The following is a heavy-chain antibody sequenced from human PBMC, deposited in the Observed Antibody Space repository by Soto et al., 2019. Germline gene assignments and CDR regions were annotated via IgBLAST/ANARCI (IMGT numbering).Heavy chain of an antibody. CDR1: GFTVSSHY. V-gene: IGHV3-53*04. D-gene: IGHD6-19*01. Sequence: EVQVVESGGGLVQPGGSLRLSCAASGFTVSSHYMSWVRQAPGKGLEWVSVIFTGGATYYADSVKGRCTISRHSSKNTVYLQMNSLRAEDTAVYYCARDRYSSGWLDAFDIWGQGTMVTVSS. J-gene: IGHJ3*02. CDR3: ARDRYSSGWLDAFDI. CDR2: IFTGGAT.